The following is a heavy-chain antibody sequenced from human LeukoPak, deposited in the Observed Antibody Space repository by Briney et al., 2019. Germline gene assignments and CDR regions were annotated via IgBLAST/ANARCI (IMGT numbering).Heavy chain of an antibody. Sequence: PGGSLRLSCAASGLTFSTYGMSWVRQAPGKGLDWVSAISGSGDTTYFTDSVKGRFTISRDNSKNTLYLQMNSLRAEDTAVYYCAKVNRGYSYTSAFDIWGQGTMVTVSS. J-gene: IGHJ3*02. CDR2: ISGSGDTT. CDR1: GLTFSTYG. D-gene: IGHD5-18*01. CDR3: AKVNRGYSYTSAFDI. V-gene: IGHV3-23*01.